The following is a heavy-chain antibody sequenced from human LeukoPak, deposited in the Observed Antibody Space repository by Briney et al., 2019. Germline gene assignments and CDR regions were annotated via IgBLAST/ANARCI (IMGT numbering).Heavy chain of an antibody. D-gene: IGHD5-18*01. CDR1: GGSISSYY. V-gene: IGHV4-59*01. Sequence: PSETLSLTCTVSGGSISSYYWSWIRQPPGKGLEWIGYIYYSGSTNYNPSLKSRVTISVDTSKNQFSLKLSSVTAADTAVYYCARTGGYTAAVFDYWGQGTLVTVSS. CDR3: ARTGGYTAAVFDY. CDR2: IYYSGST. J-gene: IGHJ4*02.